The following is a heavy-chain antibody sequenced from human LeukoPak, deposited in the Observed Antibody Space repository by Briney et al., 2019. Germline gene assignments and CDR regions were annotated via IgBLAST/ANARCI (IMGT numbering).Heavy chain of an antibody. D-gene: IGHD1-7*01. V-gene: IGHV3-9*01. CDR1: GFTFDDYA. CDR2: MTWNSGTI. Sequence: GRSLRLSCSVSGFTFDDYAMHWVRPGPGKGREWVSGMTWNSGTIGYADSVKGRFTISRDNAKNSLYLQMNSLRAEDTALYYCAKDVTGTGAFDIWGQGTMVTVSS. CDR3: AKDVTGTGAFDI. J-gene: IGHJ3*02.